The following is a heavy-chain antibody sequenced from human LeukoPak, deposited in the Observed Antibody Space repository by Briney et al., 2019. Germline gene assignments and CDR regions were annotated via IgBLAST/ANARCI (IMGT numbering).Heavy chain of an antibody. CDR3: AKDRATMTTRIFDF. CDR2: VSYAGSNK. Sequence: GGSLRLSCAASGFTFSDYGMHWVRQAPGKGLEWVALVSYAGSNKYYVDSVKGRFTISRDNSKNTLYLQMNSLRAEDTAVYYCAKDRATMTTRIFDFWGQGTLVTVSS. CDR1: GFTFSDYG. V-gene: IGHV3-30*18. D-gene: IGHD4-17*01. J-gene: IGHJ4*02.